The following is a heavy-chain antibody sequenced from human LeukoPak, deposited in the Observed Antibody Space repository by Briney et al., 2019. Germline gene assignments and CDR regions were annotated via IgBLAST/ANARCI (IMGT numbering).Heavy chain of an antibody. J-gene: IGHJ4*02. CDR1: GYSISSEYY. CDR3: ARAPRDSNGYYMRSFDS. CDR2: ICCSGYT. V-gene: IGHV4-38-2*02. D-gene: IGHD3-22*01. Sequence: PSETLSLTCSVSGYSISSEYYWARIRQPPGQGLEWIGGICCSGYTYYYPSLKSRVTISVDTSKNQFSLRLSSVTAADTAVYYCARAPRDSNGYYMRSFDSWGQSTLVIVSS.